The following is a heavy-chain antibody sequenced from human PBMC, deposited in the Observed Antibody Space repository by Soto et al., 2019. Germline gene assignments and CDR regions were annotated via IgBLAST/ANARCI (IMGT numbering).Heavy chain of an antibody. CDR3: ARAQRRVGATYYFDY. D-gene: IGHD1-26*01. CDR1: GFTFSSYW. CDR2: IKQDGSEK. Sequence: GGSLRLSCAASGFTFSSYWMSWVRQAPGKGLEWVANIKQDGSEKYYVDSVKGRFTISRDNAKNSLYLQMNSLRAEDTAVYYCARAQRRVGATYYFDYWGQGTLVTVSS. J-gene: IGHJ4*02. V-gene: IGHV3-7*01.